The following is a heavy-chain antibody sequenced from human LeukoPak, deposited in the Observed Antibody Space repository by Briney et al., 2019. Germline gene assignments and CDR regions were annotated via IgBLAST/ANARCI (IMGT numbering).Heavy chain of an antibody. CDR3: ARGRGSGWSGDRFDY. Sequence: GASVKVSCKASGYTFTSYGISWVRQAPGQGLEWMGWISAYNGNTNYAQKLQGRVTMTIDTSTSTAYMELRSLRSDDTAVYYCARGRGSGWSGDRFDYWGQGTLVTVSS. D-gene: IGHD6-19*01. J-gene: IGHJ4*02. CDR2: ISAYNGNT. V-gene: IGHV1-18*01. CDR1: GYTFTSYG.